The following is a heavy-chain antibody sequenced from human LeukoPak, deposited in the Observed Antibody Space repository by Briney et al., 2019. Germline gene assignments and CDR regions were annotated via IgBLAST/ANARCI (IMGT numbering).Heavy chain of an antibody. Sequence: SETLSLTCTVSGGSISSSSYYWGWIRQPPGKGLEWIGSVSYSGSTYHNPSLKSRVTMPVDTSKNLFSLKLSSVTAADTAVYYCARNSNYVLYYFDYWGQGTLVTVSS. CDR3: ARNSNYVLYYFDY. V-gene: IGHV4-39*07. CDR2: VSYSGST. J-gene: IGHJ4*02. D-gene: IGHD4-11*01. CDR1: GGSISSSSYY.